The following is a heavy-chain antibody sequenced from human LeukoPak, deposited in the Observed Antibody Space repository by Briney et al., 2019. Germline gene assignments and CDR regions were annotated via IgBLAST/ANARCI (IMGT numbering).Heavy chain of an antibody. Sequence: GGSLRLSCAASGFTFSSYEMNWVRQAPGKGLVWVSYISSSGSTIYYADSVKGRFTISRDNAKNSLYLQMNSLRAEDTAVYYCARDRTDSSGWYVSSQYYFDYWGQGTLVTVSS. CDR3: ARDRTDSSGWYVSSQYYFDY. CDR1: GFTFSSYE. D-gene: IGHD6-19*01. J-gene: IGHJ4*02. CDR2: ISSSGSTI. V-gene: IGHV3-48*03.